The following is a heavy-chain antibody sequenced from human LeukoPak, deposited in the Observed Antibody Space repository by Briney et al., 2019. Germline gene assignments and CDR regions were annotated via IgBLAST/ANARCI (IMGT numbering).Heavy chain of an antibody. Sequence: GGSLRLSCAASGFTFSSYWMSWVRQAPGKGLEWVANIKQDGSEKYYVDSVKGRFTISRDNAKNSLYLQMNSLRAEDTAVYYCARDAYCSGGSCLNYFDYWGQGTLVTVSS. CDR1: GFTFSSYW. D-gene: IGHD2-15*01. J-gene: IGHJ4*02. CDR2: IKQDGSEK. V-gene: IGHV3-7*01. CDR3: ARDAYCSGGSCLNYFDY.